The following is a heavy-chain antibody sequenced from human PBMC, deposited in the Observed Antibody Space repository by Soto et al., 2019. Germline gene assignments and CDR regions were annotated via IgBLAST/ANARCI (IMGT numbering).Heavy chain of an antibody. CDR2: ISAYNGNT. CDR3: AREGEAGIAAANNWFAP. Sequence: QVPLVQSGAEVKKPGASVKVSCKASGYTFTSYGISWVRQAPGQGLEWMGWISAYNGNTNYAQKLQGRVTMTTDTSTSTAYMELRSLRSDDTAVYYCAREGEAGIAAANNWFAPWGQGTLVTVSS. D-gene: IGHD6-13*01. CDR1: GYTFTSYG. V-gene: IGHV1-18*01. J-gene: IGHJ5*02.